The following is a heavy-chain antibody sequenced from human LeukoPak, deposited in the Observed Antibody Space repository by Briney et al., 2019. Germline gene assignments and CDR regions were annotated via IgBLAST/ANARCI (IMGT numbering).Heavy chain of an antibody. J-gene: IGHJ4*02. D-gene: IGHD3-3*01. CDR1: GGTFSSYA. V-gene: IGHV1-69*04. CDR3: ARGVSASYYDFWSGYVYYFDY. Sequence: SVKVSCKASGGTFSSYAIRWVRQAPGQGLEWMGRIIPILGIANYAQKFQGRVTITADKSTSTAYMELSSLRSEDTAVYYCARGVSASYYDFWSGYVYYFDYWGQGTLVTVSS. CDR2: IIPILGIA.